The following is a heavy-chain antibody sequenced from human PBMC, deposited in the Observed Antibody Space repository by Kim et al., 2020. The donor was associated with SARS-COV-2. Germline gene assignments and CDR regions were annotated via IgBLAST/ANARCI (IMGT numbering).Heavy chain of an antibody. J-gene: IGHJ5*02. V-gene: IGHV5-51*01. CDR3: ARRRFGELRWFDP. Sequence: SPSFQGQVTIAADKSISTAYRQWSSLKASDTAMYYCARRRFGELRWFDPWGQGTLVTVSS. D-gene: IGHD3-10*01.